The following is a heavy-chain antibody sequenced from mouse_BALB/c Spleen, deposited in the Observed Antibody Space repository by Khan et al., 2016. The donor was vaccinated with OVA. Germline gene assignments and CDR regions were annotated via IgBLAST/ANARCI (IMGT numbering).Heavy chain of an antibody. V-gene: IGHV2-2*02. CDR3: ARSGYDYDRAAFFAY. J-gene: IGHJ3*01. CDR2: KWSSGST. D-gene: IGHD2-4*01. CDR1: GFSLNNDS. Sequence: QVQLQQSGPGLVKPSQSLSLTCTVTGFSLNNDSVHWGRQPSRNGLQWRGVKWSSGSTAYNAAFLSSLIISKDNSRSHVFFKMISLLTNDTAVSYCARSGYDYDRAAFFAYWGQGTLVTVSA.